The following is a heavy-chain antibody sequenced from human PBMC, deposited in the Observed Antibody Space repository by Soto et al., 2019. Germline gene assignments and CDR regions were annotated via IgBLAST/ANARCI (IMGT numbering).Heavy chain of an antibody. D-gene: IGHD4-17*01. CDR3: AVTTYYYYYYMDV. Sequence: QVQLVQSGAEVKKPGASVKVSCKASGYTFTSYDINWVRQATGQGLEWMGWMNPNSGNKGYAQKFQGRITMTKNTSISTAYMDLSSLRSEDTAVYYCAVTTYYYYYYMDVWGKGTTVTVSS. CDR1: GYTFTSYD. J-gene: IGHJ6*03. CDR2: MNPNSGNK. V-gene: IGHV1-8*01.